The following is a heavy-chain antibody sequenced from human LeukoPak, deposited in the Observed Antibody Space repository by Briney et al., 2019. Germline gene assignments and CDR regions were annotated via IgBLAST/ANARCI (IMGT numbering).Heavy chain of an antibody. CDR2: ISSSSSYI. CDR3: ASTFRGTDSVAFDS. CDR1: GFTFSSYS. V-gene: IGHV3-21*01. J-gene: IGHJ4*02. D-gene: IGHD3-16*01. Sequence: GGSLRLSCAASGFTFSSYSMSWVRQAPGKGLEWVSSISSSSSYIYYADSVKGRFTISRDNAKNSLSLQMNSLRAEDTAVYYCASTFRGTDSVAFDSWGQGTLVTVSS.